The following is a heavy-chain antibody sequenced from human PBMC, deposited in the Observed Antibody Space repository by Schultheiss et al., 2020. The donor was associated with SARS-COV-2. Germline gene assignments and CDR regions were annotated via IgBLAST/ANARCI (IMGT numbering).Heavy chain of an antibody. J-gene: IGHJ5*02. Sequence: GGSLRLSCAASGFTFSSYSMNWVRQAPGKGLEWVGVIRSKAYGGTTEYAASVKGRFTISRDDSKSIAYLQMNSLKTEDTAVYYCKKYYDFWGGPTWGQGTLVTVSS. CDR3: KKYYDFWGGPT. CDR1: GFTFSSYS. D-gene: IGHD3-3*01. V-gene: IGHV3-49*04. CDR2: IRSKAYGGTT.